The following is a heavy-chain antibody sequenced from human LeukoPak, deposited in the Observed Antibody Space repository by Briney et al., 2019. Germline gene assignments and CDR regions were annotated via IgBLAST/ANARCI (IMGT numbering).Heavy chain of an antibody. V-gene: IGHV1-24*01. D-gene: IGHD3-22*01. CDR3: ASLHDSISGYYFDY. CDR2: FDPEDGET. J-gene: IGHJ4*02. Sequence: ASVKVSCKVSGYTLTELSMHWVRQAPGKGLEWMGGFDPEDGETIYAQKFQGRVTMTEDTSTDTAYLELSSLRSEDTAVYYCASLHDSISGYYFDYWGQGTLVTVSS. CDR1: GYTLTELS.